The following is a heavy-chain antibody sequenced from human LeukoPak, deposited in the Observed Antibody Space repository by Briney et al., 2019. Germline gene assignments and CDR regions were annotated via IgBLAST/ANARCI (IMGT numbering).Heavy chain of an antibody. CDR2: ITSTSSTI. CDR3: ARDSYDSSGYYQKFEYFQH. CDR1: GFTFSTYT. V-gene: IGHV3-48*04. Sequence: GGSLRLSCAASGFTFSTYTMNWVRQAPGKGLEWVSYITSTSSTIYYADSVKGRFTISRDNAKNSLYLQMNSLRAEDTAVYYCARDSYDSSGYYQKFEYFQHWGQGTLVTVSS. D-gene: IGHD3-22*01. J-gene: IGHJ1*01.